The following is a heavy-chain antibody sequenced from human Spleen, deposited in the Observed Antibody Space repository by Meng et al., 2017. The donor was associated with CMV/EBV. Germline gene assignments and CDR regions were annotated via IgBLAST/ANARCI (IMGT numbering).Heavy chain of an antibody. CDR1: GFSFTTYW. CDR3: ARLSYYGSGSYYDA. V-gene: IGHV5-51*01. CDR2: IYPGDSDT. J-gene: IGHJ6*02. D-gene: IGHD3-10*01. Sequence: KVSCKGSGFSFTTYWIAWVRQMPGKGLEWMGIIYPGDSDTRYSPSFQGQVTISADKSISTAYLQWSSLKASDTAMYYCARLSYYGSGSYYDAWGQGTTVTVSS.